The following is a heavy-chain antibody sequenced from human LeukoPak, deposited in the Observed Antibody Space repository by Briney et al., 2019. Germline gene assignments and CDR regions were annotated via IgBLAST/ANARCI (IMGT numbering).Heavy chain of an antibody. Sequence: SQTLSLTCTVSGGSISSGGYYWSWIRQHPGKGLEWIGYSYYSGSTYYNPSLKSRVTISVDTSKNQFSLKLSSVTAADTAVYYCARVGYDSSGYYYVPHFDYWGQGTLVTVSS. D-gene: IGHD3-22*01. CDR1: GGSISSGGYY. CDR3: ARVGYDSSGYYYVPHFDY. CDR2: SYYSGST. J-gene: IGHJ4*02. V-gene: IGHV4-31*03.